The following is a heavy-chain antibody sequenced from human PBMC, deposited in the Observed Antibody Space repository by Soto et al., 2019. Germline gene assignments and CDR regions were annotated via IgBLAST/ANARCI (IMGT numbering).Heavy chain of an antibody. CDR1: GGSISTYY. D-gene: IGHD3-22*01. V-gene: IGHV4-59*01. CDR2: IHYSGTT. Sequence: QVQLQESGPGLVKPSETLSLTCTVSGGSISTYYWSWIRQPPGKGLEWIGYIHYSGTTNYNPSLKSLATISLDTSQNQFSLKLSSGTAADTAVYYCARSYYDSSGYYHASWYFDLWGRGTLVTVSS. J-gene: IGHJ2*01. CDR3: ARSYYDSSGYYHASWYFDL.